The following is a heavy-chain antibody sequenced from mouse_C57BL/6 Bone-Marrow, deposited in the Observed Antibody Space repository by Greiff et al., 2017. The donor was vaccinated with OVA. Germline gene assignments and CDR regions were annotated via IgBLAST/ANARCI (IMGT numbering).Heavy chain of an antibody. Sequence: EVKLVESGEGLVKPGGSLKLSCAASGFTFSSYAMSWVRHTPEKRLEWVAYISSGGDYIYYADTVKGRFTISRDNARNTLYLQMSSLKSEDTAMYYCTRDRDYYGSSYAMDYWGQGTSVTVSS. D-gene: IGHD1-1*01. CDR2: ISSGGDYI. CDR3: TRDRDYYGSSYAMDY. V-gene: IGHV5-9-1*02. J-gene: IGHJ4*01. CDR1: GFTFSSYA.